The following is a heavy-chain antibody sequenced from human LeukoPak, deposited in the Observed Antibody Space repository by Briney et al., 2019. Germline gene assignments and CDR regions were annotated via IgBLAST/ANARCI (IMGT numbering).Heavy chain of an antibody. CDR1: GHTFTGYY. D-gene: IGHD6-13*01. CDR3: ARDTAAAAPYNGFDP. V-gene: IGHV1-2*02. CDR2: INPNSGGT. J-gene: IGHJ5*02. Sequence: ASVKVSCKASGHTFTGYYVHWVRQAPGQRLEWIGWINPNSGGTNYVQKFQGRVTMTRDTSISTAYMELSRLRSDDTAVYYCARDTAAAAPYNGFDPWGQGTLVTVSS.